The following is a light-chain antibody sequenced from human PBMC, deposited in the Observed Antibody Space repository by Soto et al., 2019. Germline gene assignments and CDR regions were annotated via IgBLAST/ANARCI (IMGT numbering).Light chain of an antibody. V-gene: IGLV7-46*01. CDR2: DTT. Sequence: QAVVTQEPSLTVSPGGTVTLTCGSSTGAVTNGHYPYWFQQKPGQAPRTLIYDTTNRHSWTPARFSGSLLGGKAALTLSGAQPEDGAEYYCLLSYNGPYVFGPGTQLTVL. CDR3: LLSYNGPYV. CDR1: TGAVTNGHY. J-gene: IGLJ7*01.